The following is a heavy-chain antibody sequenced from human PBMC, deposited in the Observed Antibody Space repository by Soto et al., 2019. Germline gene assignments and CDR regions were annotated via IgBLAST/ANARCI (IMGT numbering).Heavy chain of an antibody. Sequence: SETLSLTCTVSGGSISSGGYYWSWIRQHPGKGLEWIGYIYYSGSTYYNPSLKSRVTISVDTSKNQFSLKLSSVTAADTAVYYCARADIVVVVAATPIRTFEPWGQGTLVTVSS. D-gene: IGHD2-15*01. CDR3: ARADIVVVVAATPIRTFEP. CDR2: IYYSGST. V-gene: IGHV4-31*03. J-gene: IGHJ5*02. CDR1: GGSISSGGYY.